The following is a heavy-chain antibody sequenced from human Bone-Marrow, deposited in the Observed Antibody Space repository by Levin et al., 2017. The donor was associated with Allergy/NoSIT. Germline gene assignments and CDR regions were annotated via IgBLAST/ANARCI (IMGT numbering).Heavy chain of an antibody. J-gene: IGHJ5*01. CDR1: GSTFSNYN. D-gene: IGHD3-10*01. CDR2: IWYDGSNK. Sequence: GESLKISCAASGSTFSNYNMHWVRQAPGKGLEWVAMIWYDGSNKNYADSVKGRFTISRDNSKNTLYLQMNSLRAEDTAVYYCARDYGSGSYYESVVRDSWGQGTLVTVSS. V-gene: IGHV3-33*01. CDR3: ARDYGSGSYYESVVRDS.